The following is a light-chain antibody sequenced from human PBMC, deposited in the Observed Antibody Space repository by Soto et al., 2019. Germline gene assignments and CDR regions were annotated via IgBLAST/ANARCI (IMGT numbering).Light chain of an antibody. CDR1: QGISSW. J-gene: IGKJ4*01. CDR3: QPANSFPLT. Sequence: DIQMTQSASSVSASLGDRVPTNCRASQGISSWLAWYQQKPGKANKLLIYAASSLQSGVPSRFRGSGSGTDFTITISSLQPEDFANYYCQPANSFPLTFGGGTQLENK. CDR2: AAS. V-gene: IGKV1-12*01.